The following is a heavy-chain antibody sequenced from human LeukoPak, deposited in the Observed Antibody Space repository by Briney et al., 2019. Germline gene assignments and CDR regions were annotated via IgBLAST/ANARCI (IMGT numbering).Heavy chain of an antibody. J-gene: IGHJ4*02. CDR2: ISSSSSYI. CDR1: GFTFSSYS. D-gene: IGHD3-22*01. Sequence: GGSLRLSCAASGFTFSSYSMNWVRQAPGKGLEWVSFISSSSSYIYYADSVKGRFTISRDNSKNTLYLQMNSLRAEDTAVYYCAKGPLYDSSDNFDYWGQGTLVTVSS. V-gene: IGHV3-21*05. CDR3: AKGPLYDSSDNFDY.